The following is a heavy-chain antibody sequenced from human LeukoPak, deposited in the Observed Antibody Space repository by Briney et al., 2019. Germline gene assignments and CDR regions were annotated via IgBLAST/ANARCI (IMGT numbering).Heavy chain of an antibody. J-gene: IGHJ6*02. CDR2: ISSGGSII. CDR3: GRALYYYYGMDV. Sequence: GGSLRLSCAASGFIFSSYETNWVRQAPGKGLEWVSYISSGGSIIYYADSVRGRFTISRDNAKNSLYLQMNSLRAEDTAVYYCGRALYYYYGMDVWGQGTTVTVSS. CDR1: GFIFSSYE. V-gene: IGHV3-48*03.